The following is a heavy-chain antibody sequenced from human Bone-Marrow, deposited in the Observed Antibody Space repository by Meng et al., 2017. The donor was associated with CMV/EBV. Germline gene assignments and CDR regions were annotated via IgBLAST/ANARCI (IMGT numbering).Heavy chain of an antibody. CDR3: ATSTRTYYLDY. CDR2: IRYDGSNK. CDR1: GFTISSYG. Sequence: GGSLRLSCAASGFTISSYGMHWVRQAPGKGLEWVEFIRYDGSNKYYADSVRGRFTISRDNSKNTLYLQMNSLRAEDTAVYYCATSTRTYYLDYWGQGTLVTVSS. V-gene: IGHV3-30*02. D-gene: IGHD5/OR15-5a*01. J-gene: IGHJ4*02.